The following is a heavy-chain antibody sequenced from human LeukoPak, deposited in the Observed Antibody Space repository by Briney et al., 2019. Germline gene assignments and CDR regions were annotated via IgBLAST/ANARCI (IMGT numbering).Heavy chain of an antibody. D-gene: IGHD6-6*01. CDR2: SNNDDTK. CDR1: GFTFSNYR. Sequence: GGSLRLSCAASGFTFSNYRMHWVRQAPGKGLVWFSCSNNDDTKVYADSVRGRFTISRDNAKNTLFLQMNGLRAEDTAVYYCARDTDGLGYWGQGTLVTVSS. V-gene: IGHV3-74*01. CDR3: ARDTDGLGY. J-gene: IGHJ4*02.